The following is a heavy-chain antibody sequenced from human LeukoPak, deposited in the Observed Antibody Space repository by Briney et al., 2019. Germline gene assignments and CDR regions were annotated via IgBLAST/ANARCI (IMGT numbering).Heavy chain of an antibody. CDR1: GYTFTGYY. J-gene: IGHJ4*02. Sequence: ASVKVSCKASGYTFTGYYMHWVRQAPGQGLEWMGWINPNSGGTNYAQKFQGRVTMTRDTSISTAYMELSRLRSDGTAVYYCARVFGVYLFFDYWGQGTLVTVSS. CDR3: ARVFGVYLFFDY. V-gene: IGHV1-2*02. CDR2: INPNSGGT. D-gene: IGHD3-16*01.